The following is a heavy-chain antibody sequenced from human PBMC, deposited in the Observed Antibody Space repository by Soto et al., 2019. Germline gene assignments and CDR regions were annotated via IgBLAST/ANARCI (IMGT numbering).Heavy chain of an antibody. J-gene: IGHJ5*02. D-gene: IGHD4-17*01. Sequence: QVQLQESGPGLVKPSGTLSLTCAVSGGSISSSNWWSWVRQPPGKGLEWIGEIYHSGSTNYNPSLKXXVXIXXDKSKHQFSLKLSSVTAADTAVYYCASDYGDYDLAWGQGTLVTVSS. CDR2: IYHSGST. CDR1: GGSISSSNW. CDR3: ASDYGDYDLA. V-gene: IGHV4-4*02.